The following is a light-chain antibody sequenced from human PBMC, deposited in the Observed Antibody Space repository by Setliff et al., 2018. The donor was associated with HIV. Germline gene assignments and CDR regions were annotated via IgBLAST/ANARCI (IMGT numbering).Light chain of an antibody. J-gene: IGLJ3*02. Sequence: QSVLAQPASVSGSPGQSITISCTGTSSDVGGHDYVSWYQQLPGKVPKLLIYNVNNRPSGVSDRFSGSKSGNTASLTISGLQAEDEADYYCSSYTGGDPLSVMFGGGTKVTVL. CDR2: NVN. V-gene: IGLV2-14*03. CDR1: SSDVGGHDY. CDR3: SSYTGGDPLSVM.